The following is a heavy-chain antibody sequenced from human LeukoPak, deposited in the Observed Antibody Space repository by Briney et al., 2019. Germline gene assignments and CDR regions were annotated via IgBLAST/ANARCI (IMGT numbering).Heavy chain of an antibody. CDR2: IKQDGSEK. Sequence: GGSLRLSCAASGFTFSSYWMSWVRQAPGKGLEWVANIKQDGSEKYYVDSVKGRFTISRDNAKNSLYLQMNSLRAEDTAVYYCARDEDPYLRHIVVVTAQFDYWAREPWSPSPQ. J-gene: IGHJ4*02. V-gene: IGHV3-7*01. D-gene: IGHD2-21*02. CDR3: ARDEDPYLRHIVVVTAQFDY. CDR1: GFTFSSYW.